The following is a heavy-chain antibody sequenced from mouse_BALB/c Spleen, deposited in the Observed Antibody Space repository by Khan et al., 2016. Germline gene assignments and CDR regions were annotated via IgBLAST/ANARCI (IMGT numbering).Heavy chain of an antibody. CDR1: GFSLISYG. Sequence: QVQLKESGPGLVAPSQSLSITCTVSGFSLISYGVHWVRQPPGKGLEWLVVIWSDGSTTYNSALKSRLSISKDNSKSQVLLKMNSLQSDDTAMYYCASMGYYYVMDYWGQGTSVTVSS. CDR2: IWSDGST. CDR3: ASMGYYYVMDY. V-gene: IGHV2-6*02. J-gene: IGHJ4*01. D-gene: IGHD1-1*02.